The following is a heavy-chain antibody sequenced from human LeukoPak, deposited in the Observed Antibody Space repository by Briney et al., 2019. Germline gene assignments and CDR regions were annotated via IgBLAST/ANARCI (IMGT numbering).Heavy chain of an antibody. J-gene: IGHJ4*02. CDR3: ARHAYCGGDCYSDYFDY. CDR1: GFTFSSYS. CDR2: ISSSSSTI. Sequence: GGSLRLSCAASGFTFSSYSMNWVRQAPGKGLEWVSYISSSSSTIYYADSVKGRFTISRDNAKNSLYLQMNSLRAEDTAVYYCARHAYCGGDCYSDYFDYWGQGTLVTVSS. V-gene: IGHV3-48*01. D-gene: IGHD2-21*02.